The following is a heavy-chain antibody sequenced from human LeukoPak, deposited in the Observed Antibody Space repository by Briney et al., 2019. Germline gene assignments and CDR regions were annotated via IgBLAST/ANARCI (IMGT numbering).Heavy chain of an antibody. V-gene: IGHV3-33*05. CDR3: ARDLRIAVAGLYY. CDR2: ISHDGSIE. CDR1: GFVFSRYG. Sequence: GGSLRLSCEASGFVFSRYGMHWVRQAPGKGLEWVAVISHDGSIEFYGDSVKGRFAISRDNSKNTLFLQMNSLRAEDTAVYYCARDLRIAVAGLYYWGQGTLVTVSS. D-gene: IGHD6-19*01. J-gene: IGHJ4*02.